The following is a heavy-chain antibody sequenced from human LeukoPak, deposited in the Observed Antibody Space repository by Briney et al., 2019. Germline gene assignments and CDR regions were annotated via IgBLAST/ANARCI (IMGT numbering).Heavy chain of an antibody. D-gene: IGHD4-17*01. CDR3: ARKRDDGDYHIDY. J-gene: IGHJ4*02. Sequence: SQTLSLTCTVSGGSISSADYYWSWIRQFPGTGLLEWLGYICYSGTTYYNPSLKSRLTISVDTSNNQFSLRMRSVTAADTAMYFCARKRDDGDYHIDYWGQGIPVTVSS. V-gene: IGHV4-31*03. CDR1: GGSISSADYY. CDR2: ICYSGTT.